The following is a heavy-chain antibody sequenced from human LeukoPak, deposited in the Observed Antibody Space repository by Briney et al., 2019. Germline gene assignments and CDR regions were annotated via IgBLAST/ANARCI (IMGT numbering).Heavy chain of an antibody. Sequence: SETLSLTCTVSGGSISSSNWWSWVRQPPGKGLEWIGEIYHSGSTNYNPSLKSRVTISVDKSKNQFSLKLSSVTAADTAVYYCASHLQQLVGKFMGAFDIWGQGTMVTVSS. CDR2: IYHSGST. J-gene: IGHJ3*02. CDR3: ASHLQQLVGKFMGAFDI. CDR1: GGSISSSNW. D-gene: IGHD6-6*01. V-gene: IGHV4-4*02.